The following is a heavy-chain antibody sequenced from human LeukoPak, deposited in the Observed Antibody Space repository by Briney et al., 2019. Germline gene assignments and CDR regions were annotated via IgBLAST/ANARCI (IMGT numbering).Heavy chain of an antibody. Sequence: GAAVKVSCKASGYTFTYYPMHWVRQAPGQGLKWVGWINPNSGGTNYAQRFQDRVTVTRDTSINTAYMELSRLTSDDTAVYFCARDHTHLITGYFDYWGQGTLVTVSS. CDR2: INPNSGGT. J-gene: IGHJ4*02. CDR1: GYTFTYYP. V-gene: IGHV1-2*02. D-gene: IGHD2-8*02. CDR3: ARDHTHLITGYFDY.